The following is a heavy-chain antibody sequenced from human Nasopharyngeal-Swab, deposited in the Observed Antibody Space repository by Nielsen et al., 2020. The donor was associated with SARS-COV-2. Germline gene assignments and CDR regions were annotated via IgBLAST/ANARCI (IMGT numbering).Heavy chain of an antibody. Sequence: GESLKISCAASGFTFSSYSMNWVRQAPGKGLEGVSYISSSSSTIYYADSVKGRFTISRDNSKNTLSLQMNSLRAEDTAVYYCAKDLRGPYFFWGQGTLVTVSS. CDR1: GFTFSSYS. V-gene: IGHV3-48*01. CDR3: AKDLRGPYFF. J-gene: IGHJ4*02. D-gene: IGHD2/OR15-2a*01. CDR2: ISSSSSTI.